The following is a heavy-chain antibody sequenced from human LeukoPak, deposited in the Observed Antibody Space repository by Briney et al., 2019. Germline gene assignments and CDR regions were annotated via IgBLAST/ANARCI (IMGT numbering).Heavy chain of an antibody. J-gene: IGHJ3*02. CDR3: AREGPWASYAFDI. V-gene: IGHV4-61*02. Sequence: SQTLSLTCTVSGGSISSGSYYWSWIRQPAGKGLEWIGRIYTSGSTNYNPSLKSRVTISVDTSKNQFSLRLSSVTAADTAVYYCAREGPWASYAFDIWGQGTMVTVSS. CDR1: GGSISSGSYY. CDR2: IYTSGST.